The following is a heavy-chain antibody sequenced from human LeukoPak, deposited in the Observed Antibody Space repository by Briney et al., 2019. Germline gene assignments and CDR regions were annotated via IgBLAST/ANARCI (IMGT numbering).Heavy chain of an antibody. Sequence: GGSLRLSCAASGFTFSSYAMSWVRQAPGKGLEWVSAISGSGGSTYYADSVKGRFTIFRDNSKNMLYLQMNSLRVEDTAVYYCAKGHGDASGYYYFDYWGQGTLVTVSS. J-gene: IGHJ4*02. CDR2: ISGSGGST. CDR1: GFTFSSYA. D-gene: IGHD3-22*01. V-gene: IGHV3-23*01. CDR3: AKGHGDASGYYYFDY.